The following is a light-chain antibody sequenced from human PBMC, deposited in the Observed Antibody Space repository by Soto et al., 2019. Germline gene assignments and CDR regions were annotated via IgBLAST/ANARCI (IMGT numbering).Light chain of an antibody. J-gene: IGLJ2*01. CDR1: SSDVGGYKY. CDR2: EVS. Sequence: QSALTQPASVSGSPGQSITISCTGTSSDVGGYKYVSWYQQHPGKAPQLMIYEVSHRPSGVSNRFSGSKSGSTASLTISGLRAEDEADYYCSSYTSSSTLFGGGTKVTVL. V-gene: IGLV2-14*01. CDR3: SSYTSSSTL.